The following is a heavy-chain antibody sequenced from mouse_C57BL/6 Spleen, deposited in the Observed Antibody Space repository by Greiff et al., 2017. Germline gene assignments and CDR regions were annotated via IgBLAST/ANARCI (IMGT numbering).Heavy chain of an antibody. Sequence: EVQRVESGGGLVKPGGSLKLSCAASGFTFSSYAMSWVRQTPEKRLEWVATISDGGSYTYYPDNVKGRFTISRDNAKNNLYLQMSHLKSEDTAMYYCARDHYDYGLYAMDYWGQGTSVTVSS. D-gene: IGHD2-4*01. V-gene: IGHV5-4*01. CDR1: GFTFSSYA. CDR2: ISDGGSYT. CDR3: ARDHYDYGLYAMDY. J-gene: IGHJ4*01.